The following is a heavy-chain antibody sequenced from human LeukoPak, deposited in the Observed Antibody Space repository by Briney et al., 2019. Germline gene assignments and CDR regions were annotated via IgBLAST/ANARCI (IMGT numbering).Heavy chain of an antibody. CDR2: IYPGDSDT. CDR1: GYTFTSYL. Sequence: GESLKISCQGSGYTFTSYLIGWVRPMPAKGLDWMGIIYPGDSDTRYSPSFQGKVTISADKSISTAYVQWSSLKASETAMYYCARLEQQLASGAFDIWGQGTMVTVSS. J-gene: IGHJ3*02. CDR3: ARLEQQLASGAFDI. V-gene: IGHV5-51*01. D-gene: IGHD6-13*01.